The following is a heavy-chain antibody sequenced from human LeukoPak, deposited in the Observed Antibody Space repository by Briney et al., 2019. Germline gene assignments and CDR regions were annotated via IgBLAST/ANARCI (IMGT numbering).Heavy chain of an antibody. CDR3: ARAEYYDFWSGYKNPDY. J-gene: IGHJ4*02. CDR1: GYTFTSYD. D-gene: IGHD3-3*01. Sequence: AASVKVSCKASGYTFTSYDINWVRQATGQGLEWMGWMNPNSGNTGYAQKFQGRVTMTRNTSISTAYIELSSLRSEDTAVYYCARAEYYDFWSGYKNPDYWGQGTLVTVSS. CDR2: MNPNSGNT. V-gene: IGHV1-8*01.